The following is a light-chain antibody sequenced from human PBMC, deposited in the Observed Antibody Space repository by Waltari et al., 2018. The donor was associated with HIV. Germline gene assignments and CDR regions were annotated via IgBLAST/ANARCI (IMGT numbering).Light chain of an antibody. CDR1: QTVNNNF. V-gene: IGKV3-20*01. Sequence: EVVLTQSPGTLSLSPGERVSLSCRANQTVNNNFLTWYQQKPGQAPMLLIYGASNRATDIPDRFSGFGSGTDFTLFISTLDPEDSALYFCQYFTSTPTYTFGQGTKLEIK. J-gene: IGKJ2*01. CDR3: QYFTSTPTYT. CDR2: GAS.